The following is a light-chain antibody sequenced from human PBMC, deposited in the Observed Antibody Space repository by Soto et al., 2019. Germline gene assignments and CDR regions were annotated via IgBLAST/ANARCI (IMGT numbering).Light chain of an antibody. Sequence: QSALTQPASVSGSPGQSISISCIVTRSDLGTYNLVSWYQQRPGKAPKLMISEGTKRPSGVSNRFSGSKSGITASLTISGLQVDDEADYYCCSYAGSRTSVFGTGTKVTVL. CDR1: RSDLGTYNL. J-gene: IGLJ1*01. V-gene: IGLV2-23*01. CDR3: CSYAGSRTSV. CDR2: EGT.